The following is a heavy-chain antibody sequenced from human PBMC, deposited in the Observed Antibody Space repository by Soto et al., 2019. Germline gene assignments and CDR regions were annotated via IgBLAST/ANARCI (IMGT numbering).Heavy chain of an antibody. J-gene: IGHJ6*03. V-gene: IGHV3-21*01. Sequence: EVQLVESGGGLVKPGGSLRLSCAASGFTFSSYSLNWVRQAPGKGLEWVSSITSSGASIYYADSVKGRFTISRDNAKNSLYLQMNSLRGEDTAVYYCARDGSEGSGEIGYYYYMDVWGKGTTVTVSS. D-gene: IGHD2-15*01. CDR3: ARDGSEGSGEIGYYYYMDV. CDR2: ITSSGASI. CDR1: GFTFSSYS.